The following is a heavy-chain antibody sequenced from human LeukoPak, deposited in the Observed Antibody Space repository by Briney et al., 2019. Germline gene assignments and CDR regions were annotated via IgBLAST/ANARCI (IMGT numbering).Heavy chain of an antibody. Sequence: PGGSLRLSCAASGFTFSGYWMTWVRQAPGKGLEWVANIKQDGSEKYYVDSVRGRFTISRDNTENSLYLQMNSLRAEDTAVYYCARMSSSSRYVCDYWGQGTLDTVSS. CDR1: GFTFSGYW. J-gene: IGHJ4*02. CDR3: ARMSSSSRYVCDY. D-gene: IGHD6-13*01. CDR2: IKQDGSEK. V-gene: IGHV3-7*01.